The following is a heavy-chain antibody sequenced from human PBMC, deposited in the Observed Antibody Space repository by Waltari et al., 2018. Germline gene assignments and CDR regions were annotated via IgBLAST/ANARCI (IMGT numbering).Heavy chain of an antibody. CDR1: GFTFSSYW. D-gene: IGHD3-3*01. CDR3: ARGVQYYDFWSGTIDY. V-gene: IGHV3-7*01. J-gene: IGHJ4*02. Sequence: EVQLVESGGGLVQPGGSLRLSCAASGFTFSSYWMSWVRQAPGKGLEWVAKIKQDGSEKYYVDSVKGRFTISRDNAKNSLYLQMNSLRAEDTAVYYCARGVQYYDFWSGTIDYWGQGTLVTVSS. CDR2: IKQDGSEK.